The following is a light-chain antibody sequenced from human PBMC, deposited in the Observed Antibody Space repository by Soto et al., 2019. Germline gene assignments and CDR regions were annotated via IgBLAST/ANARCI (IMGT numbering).Light chain of an antibody. J-gene: IGLJ1*01. CDR3: QSYDSNGGYV. V-gene: IGLV1-40*01. CDR1: SSNIGAGYD. Sequence: QSVLTQPPSVSGAPGQRVTVSCTGSSSNIGAGYDVHWYQQLPGRAPKLLIYGNINRPSGVPDRFSGSRPGTSASLAITGLQAEDEADYYCQSYDSNGGYVFGSGTKLTVL. CDR2: GNI.